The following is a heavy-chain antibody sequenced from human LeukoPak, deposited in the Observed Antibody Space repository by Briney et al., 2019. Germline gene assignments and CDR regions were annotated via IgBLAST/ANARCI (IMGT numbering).Heavy chain of an antibody. J-gene: IGHJ4*02. Sequence: GGSLRLSCAASGFTFANYVTHWVRQAPGNGLEWVAVTSPDESLKFYGDSVKGRFTISRDNSKNTMYLQMNNLREEDTAVYYCTRDPILGAPDYFDYWGQGTLVTVSS. CDR2: TSPDESLK. CDR3: TRDPILGAPDYFDY. D-gene: IGHD1-26*01. CDR1: GFTFANYV. V-gene: IGHV3-30*04.